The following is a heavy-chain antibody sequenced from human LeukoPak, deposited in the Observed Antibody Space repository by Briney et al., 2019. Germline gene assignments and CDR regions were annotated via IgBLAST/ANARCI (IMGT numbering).Heavy chain of an antibody. J-gene: IGHJ4*02. CDR1: GGTFSNYA. Sequence: SVKVSCKASGGTFSNYAINWVRQAPGQGLEWMGGITPIFGTANYLQKFQGRVTITADKSTSTAYMELSRLRPEDTAIYYCARASSDDTAMATPFAYWGQGTLVTVSS. D-gene: IGHD5-18*01. CDR3: ARASSDDTAMATPFAY. V-gene: IGHV1-69*06. CDR2: ITPIFGTA.